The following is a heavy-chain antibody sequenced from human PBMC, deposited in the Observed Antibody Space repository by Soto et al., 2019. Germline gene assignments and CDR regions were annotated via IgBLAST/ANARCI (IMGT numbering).Heavy chain of an antibody. Sequence: GGSLRLSCAASGFTFSSYSMNWVRQAPGKGLEWVSSISSSSSYIYYADSVKGRFTISRDNAKNSLYLQMNSLRAEDTAVYYCARDRAGGCSGGSCYSVPYYYYGMDVWGQGTTVTVSS. CDR3: ARDRAGGCSGGSCYSVPYYYYGMDV. D-gene: IGHD2-15*01. CDR2: ISSSSSYI. J-gene: IGHJ6*02. V-gene: IGHV3-21*01. CDR1: GFTFSSYS.